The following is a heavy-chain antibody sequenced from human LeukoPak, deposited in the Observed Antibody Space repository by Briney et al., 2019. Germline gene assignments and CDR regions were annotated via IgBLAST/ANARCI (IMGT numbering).Heavy chain of an antibody. CDR1: GYTVSSSY. V-gene: IGHV3-66*01. CDR2: IYSGGGT. D-gene: IGHD3-22*01. CDR3: ARNYYDSSAYYYFDY. Sequence: GGSLRLSCAASGYTVSSSYMNWVRQAPGKGLEWVSLIYSGGGTYYADSVKGRFTISRDNSKNTLYLQMNSLRAEDTAVYYCARNYYDSSAYYYFDYWGQGTLVTVSS. J-gene: IGHJ4*02.